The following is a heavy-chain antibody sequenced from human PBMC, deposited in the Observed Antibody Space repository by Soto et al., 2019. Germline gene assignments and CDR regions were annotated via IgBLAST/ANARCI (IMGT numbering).Heavy chain of an antibody. CDR3: ARAGRILSSGFDY. Sequence: SETLSLTCTVSGGSISSYYWSWIRQPPGKGLEWIGYIYYSGSTNYNPSLKSRVTISVDTSKNQFSLKLSSVTAADTAVYYCARAGRILSSGFDYWGQGTLVTVSS. J-gene: IGHJ4*02. CDR2: IYYSGST. D-gene: IGHD3-22*01. V-gene: IGHV4-59*01. CDR1: GGSISSYY.